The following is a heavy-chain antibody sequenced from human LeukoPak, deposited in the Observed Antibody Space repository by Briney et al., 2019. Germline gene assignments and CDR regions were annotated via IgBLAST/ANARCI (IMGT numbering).Heavy chain of an antibody. CDR1: GFTFSNAW. D-gene: IGHD3-3*01. J-gene: IGHJ3*02. CDR3: TTSRPSTYYDFWSGYYHDAFDI. Sequence: GGSLRLSCAASGFTFSNAWMSWVRQAPGKGLEWVGRIKSKTDGGTTDYAAPVKGRFTISRDDSKNTLYLQMNSLKTEDTAVYYCTTSRPSTYYDFWSGYYHDAFDIWGQGTMVTVSS. CDR2: IKSKTDGGTT. V-gene: IGHV3-15*01.